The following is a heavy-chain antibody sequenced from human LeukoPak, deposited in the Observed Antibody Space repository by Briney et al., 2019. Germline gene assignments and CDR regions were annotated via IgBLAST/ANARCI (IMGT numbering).Heavy chain of an antibody. V-gene: IGHV1-69*13. D-gene: IGHD3-22*01. CDR3: ARGYDSSGYWDYPFDY. CDR1: GGTFSSYA. CDR2: IIPIFGTA. J-gene: IGHJ4*02. Sequence: SVKVTCKASGGTFSSYAISWVRQAPGQGLEWMGGIIPIFGTANYAQKFQGRVTITADESTSTAYMELSSLRSEDTAVYYCARGYDSSGYWDYPFDYWGQGTLVTVSS.